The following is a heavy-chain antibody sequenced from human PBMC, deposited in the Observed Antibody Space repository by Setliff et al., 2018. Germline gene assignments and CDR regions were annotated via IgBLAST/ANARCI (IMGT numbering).Heavy chain of an antibody. D-gene: IGHD2-15*01. J-gene: IGHJ4*02. CDR2: INPSGGST. CDR3: AREAKQNVVVVVAATPVY. CDR1: GYTFTSYY. Sequence: GASVKVSCKASGYTFTSYYMHWVRQAPGQGLEWMGIINPSGGSTSYAQKFQGRVTMTRDTSTSTVYMELSSLRSEDTAVYYCAREAKQNVVVVVAATPVYWGQGTLVTVS. V-gene: IGHV1-46*01.